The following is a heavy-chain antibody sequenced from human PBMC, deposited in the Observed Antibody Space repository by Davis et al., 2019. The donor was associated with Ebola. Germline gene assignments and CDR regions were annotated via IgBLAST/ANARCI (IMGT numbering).Heavy chain of an antibody. CDR1: GFTFSDYY. Sequence: GESLKISCAASGFTFSDYYMSWIRQAPGKGLEWVSYIRSSGSTIYYADSVKGRFTISRDNAKNSLYLQMNSLKTEDTAVYYCTTSGIWGHDYWGQGTLVTVSS. CDR3: TTSGIWGHDY. V-gene: IGHV3-11*01. J-gene: IGHJ4*02. CDR2: IRSSGSTI. D-gene: IGHD3-16*01.